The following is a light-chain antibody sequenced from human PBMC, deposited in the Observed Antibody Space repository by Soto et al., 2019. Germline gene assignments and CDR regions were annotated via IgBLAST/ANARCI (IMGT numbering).Light chain of an antibody. CDR1: QGISKW. Sequence: DIQMTQSPSTLSASVGDRVTITCRASQGISKWLAWYQQKPGKAPKLLIYGASSLENGDPSRFSGSGSGTEFTITTSSLQPDDFATYFCQQYYSYDMWSFGQGTKVDLK. CDR3: QQYYSYDMWS. CDR2: GAS. J-gene: IGKJ1*01. V-gene: IGKV1-5*01.